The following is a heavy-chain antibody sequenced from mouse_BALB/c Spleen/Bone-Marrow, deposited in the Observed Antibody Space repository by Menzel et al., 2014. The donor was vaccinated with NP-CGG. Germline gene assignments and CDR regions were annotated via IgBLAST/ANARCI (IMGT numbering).Heavy chain of an antibody. D-gene: IGHD2-10*01. CDR1: GYSFTGYT. V-gene: IGHV1-18*01. J-gene: IGHJ4*01. CDR3: AWPGTYYGNNYYSRDY. Sequence: EVQLQQSGPELVKPGASMKISCKASGYSFTGYTMNWVKQSHGKNLEWIGLINPYNGVTRYNQKFKGKATLTVDKSSSTAYMEWYCLTSEITAGYYWAWPGTYYGNNYYSRDYWGQGTSCTVSS. CDR2: INPYNGVT.